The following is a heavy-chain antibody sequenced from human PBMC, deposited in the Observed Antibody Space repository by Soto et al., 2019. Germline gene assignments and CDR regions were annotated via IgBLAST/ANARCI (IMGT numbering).Heavy chain of an antibody. J-gene: IGHJ4*02. CDR3: ATTCSGGSCKKDDY. Sequence: QVQLQESGPGLVKTSQTLSLTCTVSGGSISSGGYYWSWIRQHPGKGLEWIGYIYYSGSTYYNPSLKSRVTISVDTSKNQFSLKLSSVTAADTAVYYCATTCSGGSCKKDDYWGQGTLVTVSS. CDR2: IYYSGST. D-gene: IGHD2-15*01. V-gene: IGHV4-31*03. CDR1: GGSISSGGYY.